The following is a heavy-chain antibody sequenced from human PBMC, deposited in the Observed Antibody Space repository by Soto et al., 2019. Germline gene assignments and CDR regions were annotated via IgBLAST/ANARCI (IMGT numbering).Heavy chain of an antibody. J-gene: IGHJ4*02. CDR2: INHSGST. Sequence: SETLSLTCAVYGGSFSGYYWSWIRQPPGKGLEWIGEINHSGSTHYNPSLKSRVTISVDTSKNQFSLKLTSVTAADTAVYYCVRGVYNTIFGVVSLDYWGQGTLVTVSS. CDR1: GGSFSGYY. D-gene: IGHD3-3*01. V-gene: IGHV4-34*01. CDR3: VRGVYNTIFGVVSLDY.